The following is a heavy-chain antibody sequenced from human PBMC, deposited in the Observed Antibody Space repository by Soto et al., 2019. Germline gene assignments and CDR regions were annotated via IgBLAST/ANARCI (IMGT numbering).Heavy chain of an antibody. CDR3: TRGRSTASWYIAP. CDR1: GGSVSSTNW. J-gene: IGHJ5*02. CDR2: ICHRGTT. V-gene: IGHV4-4*02. Sequence: QVHLQESGPGLVNPSGTLSLTCAVSGGSVSSTNWWSWVRQSPGQGLEWIAEICHRGTTNYNTSLSGRFTISLDTSENHLSMKLDSVTAADTAVDFCTRGRSTASWYIAPCGQGILVTVSS. D-gene: IGHD6-13*01.